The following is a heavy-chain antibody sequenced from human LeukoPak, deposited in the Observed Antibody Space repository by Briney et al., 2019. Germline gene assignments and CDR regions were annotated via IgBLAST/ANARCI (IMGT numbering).Heavy chain of an antibody. CDR1: GFTFSSYA. D-gene: IGHD3-10*01. Sequence: GGSLRLSCADSGFTFSSYAMSWVRQAPGKGLEWVSAISGSGGSTYYADSVKGRFTISRDNSKNTLYLQMNSLRAEDTAVYYCAKDHYGSGSYYYWGQGTLVTVSS. V-gene: IGHV3-23*01. J-gene: IGHJ4*02. CDR2: ISGSGGST. CDR3: AKDHYGSGSYYY.